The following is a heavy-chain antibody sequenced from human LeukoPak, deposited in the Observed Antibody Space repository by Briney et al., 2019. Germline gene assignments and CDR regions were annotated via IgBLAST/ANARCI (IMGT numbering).Heavy chain of an antibody. CDR3: ASDYGGNSASIDN. D-gene: IGHD4-23*01. V-gene: IGHV4-39*07. CDR1: GGSISSSSYY. J-gene: IGHJ4*02. Sequence: SETLSLTCTVSGGSISSSSYYWRWIRRPTGKGLEWIGSIYYSGSTYYNPSLKSRVTISVDTSKNQFSLKLSSVTAADTAVYYCASDYGGNSASIDNWGQGTLVTVSS. CDR2: IYYSGST.